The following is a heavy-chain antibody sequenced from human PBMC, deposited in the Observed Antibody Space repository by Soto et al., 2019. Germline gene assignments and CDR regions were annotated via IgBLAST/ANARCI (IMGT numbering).Heavy chain of an antibody. V-gene: IGHV4-30-2*01. D-gene: IGHD5-18*01. CDR1: GGSISSGGYS. J-gene: IGHJ5*02. CDR3: AREGGQLARTWLDP. Sequence: PSETLSLTCAVSGGSISSGGYSWSWIRQPPGKGLEWIGYIYHSGSTYYNPSLKSRVTISVDRSKNQFSLKLSSVTAADTAVYYCAREGGQLARTWLDPWGQGTLVTVSS. CDR2: IYHSGST.